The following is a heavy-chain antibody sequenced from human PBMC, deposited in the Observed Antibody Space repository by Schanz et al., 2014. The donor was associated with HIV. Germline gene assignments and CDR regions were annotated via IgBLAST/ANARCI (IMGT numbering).Heavy chain of an antibody. CDR2: MIPSFRLR. CDR1: GGTFSIYA. CDR3: ARSRYGDHPYYFDL. Sequence: QVQLVQSGAEVKKPGSSVKVSCKASGGTFSIYAISWVRQAPGQGLEWMGGMIPSFRLRTYAQKFQGRVTINADQSTTTVYMYLSSLRSDDTAVYYCARSRYGDHPYYFDLWGQGTPVAVS. D-gene: IGHD2-21*02. J-gene: IGHJ4*02. V-gene: IGHV1-69*17.